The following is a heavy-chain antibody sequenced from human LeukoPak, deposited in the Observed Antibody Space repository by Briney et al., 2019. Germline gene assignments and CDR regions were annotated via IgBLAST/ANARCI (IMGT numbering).Heavy chain of an antibody. D-gene: IGHD3-22*01. CDR3: ARDLYYFDSSGYYASDL. V-gene: IGHV3-7*01. CDR1: GFTFSDYW. CDR2: IKQDGSEK. J-gene: IGHJ5*02. Sequence: GGSLRLSCAASGFTFSDYWMSWVRQAPGKGLEWVANIKQDGSEKHYVDSLRGRFTISRDNAKNSLDLQMNSLRAEDTAVYFCARDLYYFDSSGYYASDLWGQGTLVTVSS.